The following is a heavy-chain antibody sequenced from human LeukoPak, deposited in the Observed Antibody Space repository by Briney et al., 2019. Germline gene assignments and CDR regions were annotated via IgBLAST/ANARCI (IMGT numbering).Heavy chain of an antibody. CDR2: IYYSGST. J-gene: IGHJ4*02. V-gene: IGHV4-39*07. CDR3: ARLCSSTSCPFDY. D-gene: IGHD2-2*01. Sequence: PSETLSLTCTVSGGSISSISYYWGWIRQPPGKGLEWIGSIYYSGSTYYNPSLKSRVTISVDTSKNQFSLKLSSVTAADTAVYYCARLCSSTSCPFDYWGQGTLVTVSS. CDR1: GGSISSISYY.